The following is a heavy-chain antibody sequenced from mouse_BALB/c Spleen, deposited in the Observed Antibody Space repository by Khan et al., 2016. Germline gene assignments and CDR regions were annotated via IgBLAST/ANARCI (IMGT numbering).Heavy chain of an antibody. CDR3: ARNPYGSTYFVY. CDR2: IWRGGST. D-gene: IGHD1-1*01. V-gene: IGHV2-2*02. Sequence: QVQLQQPGPGLVQPSQSLSITCTVSGFSLTSYGVHWVRQSPGKGLEWLGVIWRGGSTDYNAAFISRLSISKDTSKSQVFFKMNRLQANDTAIYYCARNPYGSTYFVYWGQSTTLTVSS. CDR1: GFSLTSYG. J-gene: IGHJ2*01.